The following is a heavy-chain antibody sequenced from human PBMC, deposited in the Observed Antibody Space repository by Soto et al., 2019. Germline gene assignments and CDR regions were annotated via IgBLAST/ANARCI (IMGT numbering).Heavy chain of an antibody. V-gene: IGHV3-74*01. CDR2: INSDGSST. Sequence: EVQLVESGGGLVQPGGSLRLSCAASGFTFGSYWMHWVRQAPGKGLVWVSRINSDGSSTSYADSVKRRLTISRDNAKNTRYRQMNSLRAEDTAVYYCASGGGALFDYWGQGTLVTVSS. D-gene: IGHD1-26*01. CDR1: GFTFGSYW. J-gene: IGHJ4*02. CDR3: ASGGGALFDY.